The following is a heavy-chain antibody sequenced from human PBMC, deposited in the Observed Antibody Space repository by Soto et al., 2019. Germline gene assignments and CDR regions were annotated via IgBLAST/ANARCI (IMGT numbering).Heavy chain of an antibody. J-gene: IGHJ5*02. CDR3: ARSGLMYNWCDP. CDR2: LIPIFGTA. V-gene: IGHV1-69*01. D-gene: IGHD5-12*01. Sequence: VQLVQSGAEVKKPWSSVKVSCKASGGTFSSYAISWVRQAPGQGLEWMGGLIPIFGTANYAQKFQGRVTITADEATSTAYMELSSLRSEDTAVYYCARSGLMYNWCDPLGQGTLVTVSS. CDR1: GGTFSSYA.